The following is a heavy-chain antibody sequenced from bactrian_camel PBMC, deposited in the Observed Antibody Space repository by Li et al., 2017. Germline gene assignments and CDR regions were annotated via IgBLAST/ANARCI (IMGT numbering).Heavy chain of an antibody. CDR1: GFPFSSYG. D-gene: IGHD8*01. CDR2: IYTDISRT. J-gene: IGHJ4*01. V-gene: IGHV3-2*01. CDR3: STGDDNWTSAY. Sequence: HVQLVESGGGLVQPGGSLRLSCTASGFPFSSYGMSWIRQAPGKGLEWVATIYTDISRTAYADSVKGRFTISRDNAENTAYLQMNSLTSEDTALYYCSTGDDNWTSAYWGQGTQVTVS.